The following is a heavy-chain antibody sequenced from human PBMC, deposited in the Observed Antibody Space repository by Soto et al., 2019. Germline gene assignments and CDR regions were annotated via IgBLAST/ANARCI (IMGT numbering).Heavy chain of an antibody. CDR3: VVQMLEPRDS. CDR2: IIPFVSMA. D-gene: IGHD1-1*01. CDR1: VGSLDSLT. V-gene: IGHV1-69*02. J-gene: IGHJ4*02. Sequence: QVQLVQAGAEMREPGSSVRVSCKASVGSLDSLTITWLRLAPGQGLEGMGRIIPFVSMASSAEKFQDRIKIDADKSTNTIYIEVTNLRSDDTAMYSCVVQMLEPRDSWGQGTPINVSS.